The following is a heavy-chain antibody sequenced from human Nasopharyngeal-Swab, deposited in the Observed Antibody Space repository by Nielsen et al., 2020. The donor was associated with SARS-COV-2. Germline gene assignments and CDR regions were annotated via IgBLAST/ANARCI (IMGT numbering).Heavy chain of an antibody. CDR2: ISSSGSTI. CDR1: GFTFSSYE. V-gene: IGHV3-48*03. D-gene: IGHD6-19*01. J-gene: IGHJ5*02. CDR3: ARDRGIAVANNWFDP. Sequence: GGSLRLSCAASGFTFSSYEMNWVRQAPGKGLEWVSYISSSGSTIYYADSVKGRFTISRDNSKNTLYLQMNSLRAEDTAVYYCARDRGIAVANNWFDPWGQGTLVTVSS.